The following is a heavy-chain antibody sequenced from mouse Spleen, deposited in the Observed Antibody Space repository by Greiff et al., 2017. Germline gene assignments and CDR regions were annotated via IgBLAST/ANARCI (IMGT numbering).Heavy chain of an antibody. V-gene: IGHV2-9-1*01. CDR1: GFSLTSYA. D-gene: IGHD1-2*01. CDR3: ARNRKFITTATDAMDY. CDR2: IWTGGGT. J-gene: IGHJ4*01. Sequence: VQLQESGPGLVAPSQSLSITCTVSGFSLTSYAISWVRQPPGKGLEWLGVIWTGGGTNYNSALKSRLSLSKDNSKSQVFLKMNSLQTDDTAMYYCARNRKFITTATDAMDYWGQGTSVTVSS.